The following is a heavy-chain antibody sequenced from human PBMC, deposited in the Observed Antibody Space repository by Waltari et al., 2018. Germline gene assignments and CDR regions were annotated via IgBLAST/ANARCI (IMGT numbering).Heavy chain of an antibody. CDR2: INHSGST. V-gene: IGHV4-34*01. CDR3: ARVMVRGVIRY. Sequence: QVQLQQWGAGLLKPSETLSLTCAVYGGSFSGYYWSWIRQPPGKGLEWIGEINHSGSTNSNPSLKSRVTISVDTSKNQFSLKLSSVTAADTAVYYCARVMVRGVIRYWGQGTLVTVSS. D-gene: IGHD3-10*01. CDR1: GGSFSGYY. J-gene: IGHJ4*02.